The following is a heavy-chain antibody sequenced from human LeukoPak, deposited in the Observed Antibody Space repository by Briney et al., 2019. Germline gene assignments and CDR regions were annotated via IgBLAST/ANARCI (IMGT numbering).Heavy chain of an antibody. V-gene: IGHV3-30*03. J-gene: IGHJ4*02. Sequence: GGSLRLSCAASGFTFSSYGMHWVRQAPGKGLEWVAVISYDGSNKYYADSVKGRFTISRDNSKNTLYLQMNSLRAEDTAVYYCAREGGSDAWCQLLGDFDYWGQGTLVTVSS. CDR1: GFTFSSYG. CDR2: ISYDGSNK. D-gene: IGHD2-15*01. CDR3: AREGGSDAWCQLLGDFDY.